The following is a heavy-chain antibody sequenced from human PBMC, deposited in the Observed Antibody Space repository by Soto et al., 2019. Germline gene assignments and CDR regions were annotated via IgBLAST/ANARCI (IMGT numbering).Heavy chain of an antibody. V-gene: IGHV3-30-3*01. D-gene: IGHD3-9*01. Sequence: GGSLRLSCAASGFTFSSYAMHWVRQAPGKGLEWVAVISYDGSNKYYADSVKGRFTISRDNSKNTLYLQMNSLRAEDTAVYYCARVSGPSFDLGYFDYWGQGTLVTVSS. J-gene: IGHJ4*02. CDR1: GFTFSSYA. CDR3: ARVSGPSFDLGYFDY. CDR2: ISYDGSNK.